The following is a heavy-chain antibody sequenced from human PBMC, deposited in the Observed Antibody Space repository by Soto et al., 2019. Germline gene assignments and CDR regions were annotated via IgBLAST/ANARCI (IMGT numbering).Heavy chain of an antibody. J-gene: IGHJ5*02. CDR1: GFSFNSHA. CDR3: VKGSIEYSAAVDR. D-gene: IGHD5-12*01. V-gene: IGHV3-23*01. Sequence: EVQLLESGGGLVQPGGSLRLACAASGFSFNSHAMVWVRQAPGKGLEWVSVISARGGSAYFADSVKGRFTISRDNSKNVLSPELNNLRAEDTATYFCVKGSIEYSAAVDRWGQGTVVLVSS. CDR2: ISARGGSA.